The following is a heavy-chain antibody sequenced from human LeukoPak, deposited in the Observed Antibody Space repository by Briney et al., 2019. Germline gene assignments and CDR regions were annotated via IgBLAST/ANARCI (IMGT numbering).Heavy chain of an antibody. D-gene: IGHD3-16*02. Sequence: GGSLRLSCAASGFTFSSYSMNWVRQAPGKGLEWVSSISSSSSTIYYADSVKGRFTISRDNAKNSLYLRMNSLRAEDTAVYYCARSGYDYVWGSYRHNWFDPWGQGTLVTVSS. CDR1: GFTFSSYS. CDR3: ARSGYDYVWGSYRHNWFDP. CDR2: ISSSSSTI. J-gene: IGHJ5*02. V-gene: IGHV3-48*01.